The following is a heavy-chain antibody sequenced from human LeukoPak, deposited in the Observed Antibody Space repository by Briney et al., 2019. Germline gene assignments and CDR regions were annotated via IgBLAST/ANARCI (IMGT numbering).Heavy chain of an antibody. D-gene: IGHD2-2*02. Sequence: PSETLSLTCAVYGGSFSGYYRSWIRQPPGKGLEWIGEINHSGSTNYNPSLKSRVTISVDTSKNQFSLKLSSVTAADTAVYYCARIGYCSSTSCYTTDVWGQGTTVTVSS. CDR1: GGSFSGYY. J-gene: IGHJ6*02. CDR2: INHSGST. V-gene: IGHV4-34*01. CDR3: ARIGYCSSTSCYTTDV.